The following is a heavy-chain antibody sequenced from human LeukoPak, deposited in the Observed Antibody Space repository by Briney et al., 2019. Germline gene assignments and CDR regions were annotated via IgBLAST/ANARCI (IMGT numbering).Heavy chain of an antibody. CDR3: ARARDPWAPNWFDP. V-gene: IGHV1-18*04. CDR1: GYTFTSYG. CDR2: ISAYNGNT. D-gene: IGHD7-27*01. J-gene: IGHJ5*02. Sequence: ASVKVSCKASGYTFTSYGISWVRQAPGQGLEWMGWISAYNGNTNHAQKLQGRVTMTTDTSTSTAYMELRSLRSDDTAVYYCARARDPWAPNWFDPWGQGTLVTVSS.